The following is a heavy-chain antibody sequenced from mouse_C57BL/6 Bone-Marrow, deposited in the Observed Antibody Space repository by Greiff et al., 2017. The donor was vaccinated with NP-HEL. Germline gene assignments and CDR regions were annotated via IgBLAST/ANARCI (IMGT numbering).Heavy chain of an antibody. D-gene: IGHD1-1*01. CDR2: IYPGDGDT. CDR1: GYAFSSSW. J-gene: IGHJ3*01. CDR3: ARGYYGSSPWFAY. Sequence: QLQQSGPELVKPGASVKISCKASGYAFSSSWMNWVKQRPGKGLEWIGRIYPGDGDTNYNGKFKGKATLTADKSSSTAYMQLSSLTSEDSAVYFCARGYYGSSPWFAYWGQGTLVTVSA. V-gene: IGHV1-82*01.